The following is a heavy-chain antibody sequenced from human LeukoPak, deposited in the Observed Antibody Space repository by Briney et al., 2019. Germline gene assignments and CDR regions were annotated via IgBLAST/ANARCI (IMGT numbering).Heavy chain of an antibody. J-gene: IGHJ4*02. V-gene: IGHV3-53*01. CDR3: ARGGSSSWHPSFDY. D-gene: IGHD6-13*01. CDR1: GFTVSSNY. Sequence: GGSLRLSCAASGFTVSSNYMSWVRQAPGKGLEWVSVIYSGGSTYYADSVKGRFTISRDNSKNTLYLQMNSLRAEDTAVYYCARGGSSSWHPSFDYWGQGTLVTVSS. CDR2: IYSGGST.